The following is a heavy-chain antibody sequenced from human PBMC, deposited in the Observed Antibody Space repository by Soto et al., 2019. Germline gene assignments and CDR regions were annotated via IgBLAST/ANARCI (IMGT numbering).Heavy chain of an antibody. CDR1: GGSFSGYY. J-gene: IGHJ4*02. CDR3: ARGCYSVPYYFFDY. D-gene: IGHD2-21*01. V-gene: IGHV4-34*01. CDR2: INHSGST. Sequence: PSETLSLTCAVYGGSFSGYYWSWIRQPPGKGLEWIGEINHSGSTNYNPSLKSRVTISVDTSKNQFSLNLNSVTDADTAVYYCARGCYSVPYYFFDYWGRGTLVTVSS.